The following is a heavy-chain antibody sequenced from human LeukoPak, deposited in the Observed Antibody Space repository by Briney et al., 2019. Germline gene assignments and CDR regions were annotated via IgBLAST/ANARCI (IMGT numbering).Heavy chain of an antibody. CDR1: GFTFSTYA. CDR3: ARDPRPYYYYYGMDV. Sequence: GRSPRLSCAASGFTFSTYAMHWVRQAPGEGLEWVAVISYDGSNKYYADSVKGRFTISRDNSKNTLYLQMNSLRAEDTTVYYCARDPRPYYYYYGMDVWGQGTTVTVS. CDR2: ISYDGSNK. J-gene: IGHJ6*02. V-gene: IGHV3-30-3*01.